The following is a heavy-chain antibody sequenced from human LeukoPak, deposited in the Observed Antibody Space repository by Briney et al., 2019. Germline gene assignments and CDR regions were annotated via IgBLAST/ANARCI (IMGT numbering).Heavy chain of an antibody. V-gene: IGHV1-18*01. J-gene: IGHJ4*02. D-gene: IGHD3-10*01. CDR3: ARQVLWFGELSSDYFDY. CDR2: ISAYNGNT. Sequence: ASVKVSCKASGYTFTSYGISWVRQAPGQGLEWMGWISAYNGNTSYAQKLQGRVTMTTDTSTSTAYMELRSLRSDDTAVYYCARQVLWFGELSSDYFDYWGQGTLVTVSS. CDR1: GYTFTSYG.